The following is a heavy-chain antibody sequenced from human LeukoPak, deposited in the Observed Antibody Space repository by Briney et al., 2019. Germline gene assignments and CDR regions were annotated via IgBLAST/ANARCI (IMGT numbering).Heavy chain of an antibody. D-gene: IGHD5-18*01. CDR2: IFGSGGSP. V-gene: IGHV3-23*01. J-gene: IGHJ4*02. CDR3: GKTTAGYSSGQKPAWPVDY. CDR1: GFTFGSFA. Sequence: GGSLRLSCEASGFTFGSFAMYWVRQAPGKGLDWSAGIFGSGGSPHYADSVKGRFTISRDNSKNTVYLQINSLRAEDTAVYYCGKTTAGYSSGQKPAWPVDYWGQGTLVTVSS.